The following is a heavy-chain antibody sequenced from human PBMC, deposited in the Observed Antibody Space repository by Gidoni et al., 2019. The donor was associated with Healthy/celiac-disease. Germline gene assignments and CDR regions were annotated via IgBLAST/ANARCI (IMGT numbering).Heavy chain of an antibody. CDR3: ATSGDCSGGSCDYYYGMDV. Sequence: QVQLQQSGPGLVKTSQTLSLTCAIPGDSVSSNSAAWNWIRQSPSRGLEWLGRTYYVSKGYNDYAVSVKSRITINTSTSKNQFSLQLNSVTPEDTAVYYCATSGDCSGGSCDYYYGMDVWGQGTTVTVSS. D-gene: IGHD2-15*01. V-gene: IGHV6-1*01. J-gene: IGHJ6*02. CDR1: GDSVSSNSAA. CDR2: TYYVSKGYN.